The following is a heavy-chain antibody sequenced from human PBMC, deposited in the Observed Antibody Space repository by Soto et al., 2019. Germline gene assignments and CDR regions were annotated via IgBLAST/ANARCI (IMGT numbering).Heavy chain of an antibody. CDR1: GGSINSYR. CDR2: IYNIANT. Sequence: QVQLQESGPGLVKPSETLSLTCNVSGGSINSYRWNWIRQFPGKGLEWVGHIYNIANTNYNPSLKGRVIISTDTSANQFSLRLTSATAADTAVYYRARGIEAWNHHYFDFWGQGILVTVSS. V-gene: IGHV4-59*12. J-gene: IGHJ4*02. CDR3: ARGIEAWNHHYFDF. D-gene: IGHD1-1*01.